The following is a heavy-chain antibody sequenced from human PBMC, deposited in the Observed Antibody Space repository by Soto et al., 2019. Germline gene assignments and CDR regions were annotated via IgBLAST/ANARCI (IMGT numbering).Heavy chain of an antibody. J-gene: IGHJ6*02. D-gene: IGHD3-3*01. CDR3: ARDLAGFRGVVNPTDV. CDR2: INHSGST. V-gene: IGHV4-34*01. CDR1: GGSFSGYY. Sequence: SETLSLTCAVYGGSFSGYYWSWIRQPPGKGLEWIGEINHSGSTNYNPSLKSRVTISVDTSKNQFSLKLSSVTAADTAVYYCARDLAGFRGVVNPTDVWGQGTTVTVSS.